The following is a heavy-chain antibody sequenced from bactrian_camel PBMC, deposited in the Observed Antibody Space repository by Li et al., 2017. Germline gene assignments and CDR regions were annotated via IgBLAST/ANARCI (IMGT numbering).Heavy chain of an antibody. V-gene: IGHV3S42*01. CDR2: LDTNGGP. CDR1: GHTRSNYC. J-gene: IGHJ4*01. CDR3: AARVCYYGTSIVFSSSSYTY. D-gene: IGHD6*01. Sequence: VQLVESGGGSVQPGGSLRLSCSISGHTRSNYCVGWFRQTPEAEREGVAVLDTNGGPSYSDSVKGRFIISRASARNTLYLQMNNVRPEDTGTYYCAARVCYYGTSIVFSSSSYTYWGQGTQVTVS.